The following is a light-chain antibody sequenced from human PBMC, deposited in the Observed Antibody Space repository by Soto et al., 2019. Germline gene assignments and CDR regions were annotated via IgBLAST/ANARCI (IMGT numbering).Light chain of an antibody. V-gene: IGKV1-5*03. J-gene: IGKJ1*01. CDR1: QSISDS. Sequence: DIQMTQSPSTLSASVGDRVTITCRASQSISDSLAWYQQKPGKAPKLLIYEASNLKSGVPSRFSGSGSGTEYTLTISLRRPDDVASYYCQQDKGYWTCGQGTKVEIK. CDR3: QQDKGYWT. CDR2: EAS.